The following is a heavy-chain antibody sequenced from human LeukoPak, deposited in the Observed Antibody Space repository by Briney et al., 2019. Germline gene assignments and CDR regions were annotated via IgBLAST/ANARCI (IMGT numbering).Heavy chain of an antibody. V-gene: IGHV3-66*02. CDR3: AREIAAAGTYYYYMDV. CDR1: GFTVSSNY. Sequence: GGSLRPSCAASGFTVSSNYMSWVRQAPGKGLEWVSVIYSGGSTYYADSVKGRFTISRDNSKNTLYLQMNSLRAEDTAVYYCAREIAAAGTYYYYMDVWGKGTTVTVSS. J-gene: IGHJ6*03. D-gene: IGHD6-13*01. CDR2: IYSGGST.